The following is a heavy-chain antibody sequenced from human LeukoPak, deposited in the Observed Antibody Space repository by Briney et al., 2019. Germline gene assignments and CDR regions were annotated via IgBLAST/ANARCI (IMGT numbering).Heavy chain of an antibody. D-gene: IGHD6-13*01. CDR1: GGSISSYY. Sequence: SETLSLTCTVSGGSISSYYWSWIRQPPGKGLEWIGYIYYSGSTNYNPSLKSRVTISVDTSKNQFSLKLSSVTAADTAVYYYARTSGYSSSGIDYWGQGTLVTVSS. CDR3: ARTSGYSSSGIDY. J-gene: IGHJ4*02. V-gene: IGHV4-59*01. CDR2: IYYSGST.